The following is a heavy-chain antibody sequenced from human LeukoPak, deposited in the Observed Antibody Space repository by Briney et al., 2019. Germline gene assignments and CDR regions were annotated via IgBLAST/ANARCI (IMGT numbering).Heavy chain of an antibody. D-gene: IGHD1-26*01. CDR1: GGPINNHY. Sequence: SETLSLTCIVSGGPINNHYWTWIRQTPGKGLEWIGDIHYTGTTKYNPSLKSRVTISIDTSKNQFSLELSSVTATDTAVYFCATNRAGTYDRPFDIWGQGTMVTASS. CDR2: IHYTGTT. CDR3: ATNRAGTYDRPFDI. J-gene: IGHJ3*02. V-gene: IGHV4-59*08.